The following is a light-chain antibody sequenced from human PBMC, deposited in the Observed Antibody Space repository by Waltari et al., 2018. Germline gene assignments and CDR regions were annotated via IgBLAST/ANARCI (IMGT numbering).Light chain of an antibody. Sequence: ETVVTQSPATLSVSPGERATLPCKTSQRIGSRLAWYQQKPGQAPRLLIYGASVRAIGIPARFSGSGSETEFTLTISSLQSEDFAVYYCQQYNNWPPGTFGQGTKVEI. CDR3: QQYNNWPPGT. J-gene: IGKJ1*01. V-gene: IGKV3-15*01. CDR2: GAS. CDR1: QRIGSR.